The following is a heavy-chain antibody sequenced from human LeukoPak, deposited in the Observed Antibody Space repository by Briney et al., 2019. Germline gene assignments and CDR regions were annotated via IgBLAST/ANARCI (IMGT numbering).Heavy chain of an antibody. D-gene: IGHD3-3*02. CDR3: ARDPVEISASSPAY. CDR1: GGTFSSYA. V-gene: IGHV1-69*01. J-gene: IGHJ4*02. Sequence: SVKVSCKASGGTFSSYAISWVRQAPGQGLEWMGGIIPIFGTANYAQKFQGRVTITADESTSTAYMELSSLRGEDTAVYYCARDPVEISASSPAYWGQGTLVAVSS. CDR2: IIPIFGTA.